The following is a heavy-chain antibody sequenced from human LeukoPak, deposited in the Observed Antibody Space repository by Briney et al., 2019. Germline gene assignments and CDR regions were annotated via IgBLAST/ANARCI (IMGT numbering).Heavy chain of an antibody. J-gene: IGHJ4*02. CDR1: GFTFSSYG. CDR2: IRYDGSNK. CDR3: ATFGVIVRNNYFDY. V-gene: IGHV3-30*02. D-gene: IGHD3-3*01. Sequence: PGGSLRLSCAASGFTFSSYGMHWVRQAPGKGLEWVAFIRYDGSNKYYADSVKGRFTISRDNSKNTLYLQMNSLRAEDTAVYYCATFGVIVRNNYFDYWGQGALVTVSS.